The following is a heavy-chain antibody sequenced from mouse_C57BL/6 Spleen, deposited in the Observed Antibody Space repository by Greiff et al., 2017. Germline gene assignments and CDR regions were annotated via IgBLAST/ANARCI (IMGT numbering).Heavy chain of an antibody. CDR3: ARRMIYYGSSYDY. J-gene: IGHJ2*01. CDR1: GYTFTDHT. D-gene: IGHD1-1*01. Sequence: VQLQQSDAELVKPGASVKISCKVSGYTFTDHTIHWMKQRPEQGLEWIGYIYPRDGSTKYNEKFKGKATLTADKSSSTAYMQLNSLTSEDSAVYVCARRMIYYGSSYDYWGQGTTLTVSS. CDR2: IYPRDGST. V-gene: IGHV1-78*01.